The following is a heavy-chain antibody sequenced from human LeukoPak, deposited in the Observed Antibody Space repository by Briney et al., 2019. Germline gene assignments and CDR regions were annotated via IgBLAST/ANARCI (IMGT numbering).Heavy chain of an antibody. V-gene: IGHV3-23*01. CDR1: GSTVSSYG. CDR3: AKARIAAAGTGAFDV. CDR2: FSATDGSA. Sequence: QPGGSLRLSCAASGSTVSSYGMTWVRQAPGKGLEWVSAFSATDGSAQYAESVRGRFTISRDNSKNSLYLQMNSLRDEDTAVYFCAKARIAAAGTGAFDVWGQGTMVTVSS. D-gene: IGHD6-13*01. J-gene: IGHJ3*01.